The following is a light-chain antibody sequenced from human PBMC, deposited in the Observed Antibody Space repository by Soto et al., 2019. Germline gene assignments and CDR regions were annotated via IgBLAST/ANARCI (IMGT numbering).Light chain of an antibody. CDR3: SSYTSSSLGV. CDR2: EVS. V-gene: IGLV2-14*01. J-gene: IGLJ1*01. CDR1: SSDVGGYNY. Sequence: QSVLTQPASVSGSPGQSITTSCTGTSSDVGGYNYVSWYQQHPGKAPKLIIYEVSNRPPGVSNRFSGSKSGNTASLTISGLQAEDEADYYCSSYTSSSLGVFGTGTKVTVL.